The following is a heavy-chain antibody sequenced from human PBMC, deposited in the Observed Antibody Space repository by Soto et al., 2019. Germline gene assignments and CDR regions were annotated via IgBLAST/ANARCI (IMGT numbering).Heavy chain of an antibody. D-gene: IGHD6-19*01. CDR3: AKDGQQWLVSYFDY. CDR1: GFTFSSYA. Sequence: PGGSLRLSCAASGFTFSSYAMSWVRQAPGKGLEWVSAISGSGGSTYYADSVKGRFTISRDNSKNTLYLQMNSLRAEDTAVYYCAKDGQQWLVSYFDYWGQGTLVTAPQ. CDR2: ISGSGGST. V-gene: IGHV3-23*01. J-gene: IGHJ4*02.